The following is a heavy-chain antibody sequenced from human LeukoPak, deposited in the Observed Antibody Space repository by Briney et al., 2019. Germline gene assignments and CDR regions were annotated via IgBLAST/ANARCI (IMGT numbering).Heavy chain of an antibody. CDR1: GYTFTSYG. CDR3: ARESGDILTGYPNIDY. Sequence: ASVKVSCKASGYTFTSYGISWVRQAPGQGLEWMGWISAYNGNTNYAQKLQGRVTMTTDTSTSTAYMEVRSLRSDDTAVYYCARESGDILTGYPNIDYWGQGTLVTVSS. D-gene: IGHD3-9*01. J-gene: IGHJ4*02. CDR2: ISAYNGNT. V-gene: IGHV1-18*01.